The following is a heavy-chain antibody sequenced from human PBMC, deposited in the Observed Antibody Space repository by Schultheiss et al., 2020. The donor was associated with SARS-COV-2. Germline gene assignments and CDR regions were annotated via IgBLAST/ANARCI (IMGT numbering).Heavy chain of an antibody. CDR3: AKVRSGYDQPYYYGMDV. CDR2: ISHSGST. D-gene: IGHD5-12*01. J-gene: IGHJ6*02. CDR1: GGSISSSNW. V-gene: IGHV4-4*02. Sequence: GSLRLSCAVSGGSISSSNWWSWARQPPGKGLEWIGEISHSGSTNYNPSLKSRVTISVDTSKNQFSLKLSSVTAADTAVYYCAKVRSGYDQPYYYGMDVWGQGTTVTVSS.